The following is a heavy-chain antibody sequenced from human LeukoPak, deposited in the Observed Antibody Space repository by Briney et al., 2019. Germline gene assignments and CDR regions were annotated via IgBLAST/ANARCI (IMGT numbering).Heavy chain of an antibody. Sequence: GGSLRLSCAASGFTFSDHYMDWVRQAPGKGLEWVGRTRNKANSYTTEYAASVKGRFTILRDDSKNSLYLQMNSLKTEDTAVYYYARGPRWYYYDSSGFVDYWGQGTLVTVSS. D-gene: IGHD3-22*01. J-gene: IGHJ4*02. CDR1: GFTFSDHY. V-gene: IGHV3-72*01. CDR3: ARGPRWYYYDSSGFVDY. CDR2: TRNKANSYTT.